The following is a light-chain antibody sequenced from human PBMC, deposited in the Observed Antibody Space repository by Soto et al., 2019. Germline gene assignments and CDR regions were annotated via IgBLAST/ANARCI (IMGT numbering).Light chain of an antibody. CDR2: DAS. CDR1: QTINNY. V-gene: IGKV3-11*01. J-gene: IGKJ4*02. CDR3: QQRSDWPPRLT. Sequence: EIVLTQSPATLSLSPGERATLSCRASQTINNYLAWYQQKPGQAPRLLVYDASYRAIGIPARFSGSGSGTDLTPTIRRLAPEDFAGYYCQQRSDWPPRLTFGGGTKGEIK.